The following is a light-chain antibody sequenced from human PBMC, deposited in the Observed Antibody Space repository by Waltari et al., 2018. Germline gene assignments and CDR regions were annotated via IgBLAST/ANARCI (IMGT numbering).Light chain of an antibody. V-gene: IGLV2-14*03. Sequence: QSALTQPASVSGSPGQSITISCTGTNSDVDAYNYVSWYQQHPGQAPKLLIYDVTSRPSGVSNRFSGSKSGNTASLTSSGLQAEDEADYYCSSYTSSSTPLVFGGGTKLTVL. CDR1: NSDVDAYNY. CDR2: DVT. J-gene: IGLJ2*01. CDR3: SSYTSSSTPLV.